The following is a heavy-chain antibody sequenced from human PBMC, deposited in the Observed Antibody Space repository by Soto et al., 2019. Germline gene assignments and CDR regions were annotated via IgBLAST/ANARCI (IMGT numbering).Heavy chain of an antibody. J-gene: IGHJ6*02. V-gene: IGHV3-33*01. D-gene: IGHD6-13*01. CDR2: IWYDGSNK. Sequence: GGSLRLSCAASGFTFSSYGMHWVRQAPGKGLEGVAVIWYDGSNKYYADSVKGRFTISRDNSKNTLYLQMNSLRAEDTAVYYCARVAAAETHYGMDVWGQGTTVTVSS. CDR3: ARVAAAETHYGMDV. CDR1: GFTFSSYG.